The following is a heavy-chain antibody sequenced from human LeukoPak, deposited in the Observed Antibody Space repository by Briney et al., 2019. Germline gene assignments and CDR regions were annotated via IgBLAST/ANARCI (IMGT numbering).Heavy chain of an antibody. CDR3: GRGNKSFDP. V-gene: IGHV1-2*02. CDR1: GYTFTGYY. J-gene: IGHJ5*02. Sequence: GASVKVSCKASGYTFTGYYMHWVRQAPGQGLEWMGWINPNSGGTNYAQKFQGRVTMTKDTSTNAAYMELNKLTSGDTAVYYCGRGNKSFDPWGQGTLVTVSS. CDR2: INPNSGGT.